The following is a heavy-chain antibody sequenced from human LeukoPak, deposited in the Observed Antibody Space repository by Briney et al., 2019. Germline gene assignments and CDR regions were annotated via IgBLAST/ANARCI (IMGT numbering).Heavy chain of an antibody. V-gene: IGHV3-9*01. Sequence: PGRSLRLSCAASGFTFADYAMHWVRPAPGKGLEWVSGISWNSGSIGYADSVKGRFTISRDNAKNSLYLQMNSLRAEDTALYYCAKVGSGYHIMDYFDYWGQGTPVTVSS. CDR2: ISWNSGSI. CDR3: AKVGSGYHIMDYFDY. D-gene: IGHD3-3*01. CDR1: GFTFADYA. J-gene: IGHJ4*02.